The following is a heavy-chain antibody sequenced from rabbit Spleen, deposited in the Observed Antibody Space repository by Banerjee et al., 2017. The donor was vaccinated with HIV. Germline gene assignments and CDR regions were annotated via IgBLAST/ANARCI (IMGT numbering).Heavy chain of an antibody. CDR3: VRGALDTGYGSYYFNL. Sequence: QEQLEESGGDLVKPEGSLTLTCTASGFDFNNSIICWVRQAPGKGPEWISCFHAGTFNVIYNSNWAKGRFTISKPSSTTVTLQMTSLTVADTATYFCVRGALDTGYGSYYFNLWGQGTLVTVS. D-gene: IGHD6-1*01. V-gene: IGHV1S45*01. CDR1: GFDFNNSI. CDR2: FHAGTFNVI. J-gene: IGHJ4*01.